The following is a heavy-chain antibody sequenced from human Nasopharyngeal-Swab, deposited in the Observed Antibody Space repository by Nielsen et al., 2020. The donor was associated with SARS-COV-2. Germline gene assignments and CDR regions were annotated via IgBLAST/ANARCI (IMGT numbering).Heavy chain of an antibody. J-gene: IGHJ4*02. CDR1: GGSITSSRHR. D-gene: IGHD3-3*01. V-gene: IGHV4-39*02. Sequence: LRLSCPVSGGSITSSRHRWGWIRQPPGKGLQWIGQILVNRYTEYHPSVRGRITVYADTSENYFSLRLSSVTAADTAVYYCARLDPFGSEDKWGQGTLVTVSS. CDR3: ARLDPFGSEDK. CDR2: ILVNRYT.